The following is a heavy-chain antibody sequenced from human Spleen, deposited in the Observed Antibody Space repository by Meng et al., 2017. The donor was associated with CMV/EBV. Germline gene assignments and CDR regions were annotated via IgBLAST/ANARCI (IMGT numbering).Heavy chain of an antibody. D-gene: IGHD3-22*01. CDR3: ARHGYDNPKYYGMDV. J-gene: IGHJ6*02. V-gene: IGHV3-23*01. CDR1: GFTFGSYA. CDR2: IRATGVDT. Sequence: GESLKISCAASGFTFGSYAMSWVRLPPGKGLEWVSSIRATGVDTYYADSVKGRFTISRDNAKNSLYLQMNSLRAEDTATYYCARHGYDNPKYYGMDVWGQGTTVTVSS.